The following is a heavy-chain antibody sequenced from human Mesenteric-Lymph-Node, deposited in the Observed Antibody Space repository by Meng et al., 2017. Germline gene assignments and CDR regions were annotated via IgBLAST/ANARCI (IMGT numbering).Heavy chain of an antibody. CDR1: GFTFSNYW. Sequence: GGSLRLSCAASGFTFSNYWMHWVRQAPGKGLVWVSRIYSDGSRASYADSVKGRFTISRDNAKSTLYLQMNSLRDEDTAVYYCARGFLYSSSWYTYLGVYYYYGMGVWGQGTTVTVSS. CDR2: IYSDGSRA. CDR3: ARGFLYSSSWYTYLGVYYYYGMGV. D-gene: IGHD6-13*01. V-gene: IGHV3-74*01. J-gene: IGHJ6*02.